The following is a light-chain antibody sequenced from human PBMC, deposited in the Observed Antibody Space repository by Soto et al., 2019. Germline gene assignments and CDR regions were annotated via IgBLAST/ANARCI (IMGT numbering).Light chain of an antibody. J-gene: IGKJ1*01. Sequence: EIVMTQSPATLSVSPGERATLSCRASQSVSSNLAWYQQKPGQPPSLLIYDASTRATGIPARFSGSGSGTEFTLTISSLQSEDFAVYYCHQYYNWPPWTFGQGTKVEIK. CDR2: DAS. CDR3: HQYYNWPPWT. CDR1: QSVSSN. V-gene: IGKV3-15*01.